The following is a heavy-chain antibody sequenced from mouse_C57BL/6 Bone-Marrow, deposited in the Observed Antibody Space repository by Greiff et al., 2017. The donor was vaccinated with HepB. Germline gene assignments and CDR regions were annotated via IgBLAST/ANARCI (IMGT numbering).Heavy chain of an antibody. V-gene: IGHV5-4*01. CDR1: GFTFSSYA. CDR3: ARDYLTY. J-gene: IGHJ4*01. CDR2: ISDGGSYT. Sequence: EVKLMESGGGLVKPVGSLKLSCAASGFTFSSYAMSWVRQTPEKRLEWVATISDGGSYTYYPDNVKGRFTISRDNAKNNLYLQMSHLKSEDTAVYYCARDYLTYWGQGTSVTVSS.